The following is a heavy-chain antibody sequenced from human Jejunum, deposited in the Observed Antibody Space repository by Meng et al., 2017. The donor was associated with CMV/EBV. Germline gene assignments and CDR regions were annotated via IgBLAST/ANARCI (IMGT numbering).Heavy chain of an antibody. J-gene: IGHJ5*02. CDR3: ARGPGVLAAEPTRWFDP. CDR1: YTLSAYY. CDR2: IRPNSGDA. V-gene: IGHV1-2*02. Sequence: YTLSAYYLYGVRQAPGQGLEWMRWIRPNSGDAEYAQTFPGRVTMTRDTSINTTYMEVTTLTSGDTAIYYCARGPGVLAAEPTRWFDPWGQGTLVTVSS. D-gene: IGHD6-13*01.